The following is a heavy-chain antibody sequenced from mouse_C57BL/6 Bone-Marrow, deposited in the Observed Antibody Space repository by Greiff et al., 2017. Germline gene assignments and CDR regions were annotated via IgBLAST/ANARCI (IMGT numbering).Heavy chain of an antibody. Sequence: QVQLQQPGAELVMPGASVKLSCKASGYTFTSYWMHWVKQRPGQGLEWIGEIDPSDSYTNYNQKFKGKSTLTVDKSSSTAYMQLSSLTSEDSAVXYCAREGNFTWFAYWGQGTLVTVSA. J-gene: IGHJ3*01. CDR2: IDPSDSYT. CDR3: AREGNFTWFAY. V-gene: IGHV1-69*01. D-gene: IGHD2-1*01. CDR1: GYTFTSYW.